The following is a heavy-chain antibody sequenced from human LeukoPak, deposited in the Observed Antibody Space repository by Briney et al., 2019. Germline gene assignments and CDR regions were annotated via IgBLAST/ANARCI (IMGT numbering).Heavy chain of an antibody. J-gene: IGHJ4*02. V-gene: IGHV1-2*02. CDR1: GYTFTGYY. D-gene: IGHD3-10*01. Sequence: ASVKVSCKASGYTFTGYYMHWVRQAPGHGLEWMGWINPNSGGTNYAQKFQGRVTMTRDTSTSTVYMELSSLGSEDTAVYYCARVGRYGSGSYYTYWGQGTLVTVSS. CDR2: INPNSGGT. CDR3: ARVGRYGSGSYYTY.